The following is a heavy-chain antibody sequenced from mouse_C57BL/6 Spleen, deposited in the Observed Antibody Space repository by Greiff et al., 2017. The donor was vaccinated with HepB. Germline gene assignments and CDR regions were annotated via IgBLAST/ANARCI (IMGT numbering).Heavy chain of an antibody. V-gene: IGHV1-39*01. CDR3: AREEEDNGESRGFFFAY. Sequence: VHVKQSGPELVKPGASVKISCKASGYSFTDYNMNWVKQSNGKSLEWIGVINPNYGTTSYNQKFKGKATLTVDQSSSTAYMQLNSLTSEDSAVYYCAREEEDNGESRGFFFAYWGQGTLVTVSA. J-gene: IGHJ3*01. CDR1: GYSFTDYN. CDR2: INPNYGTT.